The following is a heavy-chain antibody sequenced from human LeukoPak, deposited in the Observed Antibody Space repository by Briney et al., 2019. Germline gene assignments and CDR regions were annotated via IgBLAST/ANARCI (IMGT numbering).Heavy chain of an antibody. CDR3: ARRSRWRRDFDY. Sequence: SETLSLTCAVYGGSFSGYYWSWLRQPPGKGLEWIGEINHSGSTNYNPSLKSRVTISVDTSKNQFSLKLSSVTAADTAVYYCARRSRWRRDFDYWGQGTLVTVSS. CDR2: INHSGST. J-gene: IGHJ4*02. CDR1: GGSFSGYY. V-gene: IGHV4-34*01. D-gene: IGHD1-1*01.